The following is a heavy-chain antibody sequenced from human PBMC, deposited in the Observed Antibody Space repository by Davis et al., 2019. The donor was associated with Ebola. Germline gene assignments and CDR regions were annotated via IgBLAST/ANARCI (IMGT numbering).Heavy chain of an antibody. CDR1: GGSFSGYY. J-gene: IGHJ5*02. V-gene: IGHV4-59*01. CDR3: ARGILWFGELPLNWFDP. Sequence: SETLSLTCAVYGGSFSGYYWSWIRQPPGKGLEWIGYIYYSGSTNYHPSLKSRATISVDTSKNQFSLKLSSVTAADTAVYYCARGILWFGELPLNWFDPWGQGTLVTVSS. D-gene: IGHD3-10*01. CDR2: IYYSGST.